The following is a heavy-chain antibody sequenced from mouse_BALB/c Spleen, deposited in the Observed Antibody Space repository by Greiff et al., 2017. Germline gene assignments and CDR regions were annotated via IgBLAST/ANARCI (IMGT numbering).Heavy chain of an antibody. CDR1: GFTFSDYY. CDR3: ARHAYGNFFDY. Sequence: DVQLQESGGGLVKPGGSLKLSCAASGFTFSDYYMYWVRQTPEKRLEWVATISDGGSYTYYPDSVKGRFTISRDNAKNNLYLQMSSLKSEDTAMYYCARHAYGNFFDYWGQGTTLTVSS. V-gene: IGHV5-4*02. CDR2: ISDGGSYT. D-gene: IGHD2-1*01. J-gene: IGHJ2*01.